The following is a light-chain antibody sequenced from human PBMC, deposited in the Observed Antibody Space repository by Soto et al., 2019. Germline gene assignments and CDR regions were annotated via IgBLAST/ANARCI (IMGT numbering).Light chain of an antibody. J-gene: IGLJ1*01. CDR3: CSYAGSYTYV. CDR2: DXG. Sequence: QSALTQPRSVSGSPGQSVTISCTGTSSDVGGYNYVSWYQQHPGKAXKLMIXDXGXXXXXVPXRFSGSKSGXXXXXTISGLQAEDEADYYCCSYAGSYTYVFGTGTKLTVL. CDR1: SSDVGGYNY. V-gene: IGLV2-11*01.